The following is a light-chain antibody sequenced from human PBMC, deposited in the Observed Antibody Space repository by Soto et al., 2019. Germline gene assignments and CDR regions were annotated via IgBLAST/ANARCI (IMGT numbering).Light chain of an antibody. J-gene: IGKJ2*01. CDR3: HQYGGSPPVT. CDR2: GTS. Sequence: EIVLTQSPGTLSLSPGERATLSCRVSQSVSSDYLAWYQQKPGQAPRLLIYGTSSRATGIPDRFSGSGSGTDFTLTISRLEPEDFAVYYCHQYGGSPPVTFGQGTKLEIK. V-gene: IGKV3-20*01. CDR1: QSVSSDY.